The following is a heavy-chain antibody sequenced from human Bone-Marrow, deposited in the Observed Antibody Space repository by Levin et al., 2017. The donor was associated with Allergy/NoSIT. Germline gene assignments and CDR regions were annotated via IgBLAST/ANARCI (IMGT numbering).Heavy chain of an antibody. CDR2: IDHTGSS. J-gene: IGHJ1*01. D-gene: IGHD2-2*01. Sequence: SQTLSLTCAVYGESFRGYYWSWIRQLPGKGLEWIGEIDHTGSSSYNPSLKSRATISVDTSKNQFSLRLTSVTAADTAVYYCARGHYCSSTSCVRGLQYWGHGNLVTVSS. V-gene: IGHV4-34*01. CDR1: GESFRGYY. CDR3: ARGHYCSSTSCVRGLQY.